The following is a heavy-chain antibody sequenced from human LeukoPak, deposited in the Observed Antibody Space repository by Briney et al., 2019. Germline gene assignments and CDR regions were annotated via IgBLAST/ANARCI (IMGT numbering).Heavy chain of an antibody. Sequence: SGGSLRLSCAASGFTFSSYGMHWVRQAPGKGLEWVAVISYDGSNKYYADSVKGRFTISRDNSKNTLYLQMNSLRAEDTAVYYCAKDLALGGDSSPDYWGQGTLVTVSS. CDR2: ISYDGSNK. CDR1: GFTFSSYG. V-gene: IGHV3-30*18. CDR3: AKDLALGGDSSPDY. D-gene: IGHD2-21*01. J-gene: IGHJ4*02.